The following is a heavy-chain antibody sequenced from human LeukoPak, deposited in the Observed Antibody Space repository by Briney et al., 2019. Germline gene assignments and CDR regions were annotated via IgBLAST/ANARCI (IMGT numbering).Heavy chain of an antibody. D-gene: IGHD6-13*01. Sequence: ASVKVSCKASGYTFTHFAISWVRQAPGQGLEWMGWIGAYNGNTNYAQKFQDRVTMTTDTSTSTGYMELRSLRSDDTAVYYCASGLTAGTYYYFDYWGQGTLVTVSS. CDR2: IGAYNGNT. J-gene: IGHJ4*02. V-gene: IGHV1-18*01. CDR1: GYTFTHFA. CDR3: ASGLTAGTYYYFDY.